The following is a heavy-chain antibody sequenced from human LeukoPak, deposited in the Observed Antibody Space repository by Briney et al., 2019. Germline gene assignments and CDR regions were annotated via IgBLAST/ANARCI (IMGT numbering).Heavy chain of an antibody. Sequence: SETLSLTCTVSGGSISSSSYYWGWIRQPPGKGLEWIGTVYYSGSTYYNPSLKSRVTISVDTSKNQFSLKLSSVTAADTAVYYCARSSSGGSWRAWGQGTLVTVSS. CDR2: VYYSGST. D-gene: IGHD2-15*01. CDR3: ARSSSGGSWRA. J-gene: IGHJ5*02. V-gene: IGHV4-39*01. CDR1: GGSISSSSYY.